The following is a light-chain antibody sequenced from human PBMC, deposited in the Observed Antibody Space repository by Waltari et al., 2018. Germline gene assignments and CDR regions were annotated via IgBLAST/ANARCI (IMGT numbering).Light chain of an antibody. J-gene: IGLJ3*02. CDR1: ALPTKY. CDR2: DDN. V-gene: IGLV3-10*01. Sequence: SYELTQPPSVSVSPGQTARIPCSGDALPTKYAFWYQQKSAQAPVSVIYDDNKRPSGIPERFSASSSGTMATLTITGAQEEDEGDYYCYSTDSSGYERVFGGGTKLTV. CDR3: YSTDSSGYERV.